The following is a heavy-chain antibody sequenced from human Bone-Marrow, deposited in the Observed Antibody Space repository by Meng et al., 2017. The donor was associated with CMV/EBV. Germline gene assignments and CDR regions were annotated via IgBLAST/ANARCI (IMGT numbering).Heavy chain of an antibody. CDR2: ISYDGSNK. Sequence: GESLKISCAASGFTFSSYAMHWVRQALGKGLEWVAVISYDGSNKYYADSVKGRFTISRDNSKNTLYLQMNSLRAEDTAVYYCARSPSIDCGGDCYSDYWGEGTLVTVSS. D-gene: IGHD2-21*01. CDR1: GFTFSSYA. J-gene: IGHJ4*02. CDR3: ARSPSIDCGGDCYSDY. V-gene: IGHV3-30-3*01.